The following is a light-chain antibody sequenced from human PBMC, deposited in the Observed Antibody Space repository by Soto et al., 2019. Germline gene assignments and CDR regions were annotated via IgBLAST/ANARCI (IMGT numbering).Light chain of an antibody. CDR3: QQYHSYWT. Sequence: DIQMTQSPSSRPASVGDTLPVSCRASQSTSSYLNWYQQKPGKAPXXLIYAASSLQSGVPSRLSGSGSGTEFTLTISSMQTDDFSTYYCQQYHSYWTFGQGTKVDIK. V-gene: IGKV1-39*01. CDR2: AAS. J-gene: IGKJ1*01. CDR1: QSTSSY.